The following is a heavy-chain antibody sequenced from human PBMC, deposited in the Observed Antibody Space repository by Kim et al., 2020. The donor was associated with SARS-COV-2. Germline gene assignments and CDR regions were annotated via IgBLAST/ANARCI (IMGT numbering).Heavy chain of an antibody. CDR3: ARDSGNYGGDAFDI. Sequence: DPAKGWFTISRDDSKHTLYLPMNSLRAEDTAVYYCARDSGNYGGDAFDIWGQGTMVTVSS. J-gene: IGHJ3*02. V-gene: IGHV3-30*01. D-gene: IGHD1-26*01.